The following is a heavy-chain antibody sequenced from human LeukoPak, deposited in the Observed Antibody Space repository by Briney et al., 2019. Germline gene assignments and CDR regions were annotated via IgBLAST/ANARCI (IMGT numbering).Heavy chain of an antibody. CDR1: GLTFSSYN. Sequence: PGGSLRLSCAASGLTFSSYNMNWVRQAPGKGPEWVAYITASDTTKYYAYSVKGRFTISRDNAKKSLFLQMNSLRAEDTAVYYCAAASAFSSSWRSWGQGTVVSVSS. D-gene: IGHD6-13*01. CDR2: ITASDTTK. J-gene: IGHJ5*02. V-gene: IGHV3-48*01. CDR3: AAASAFSSSWRS.